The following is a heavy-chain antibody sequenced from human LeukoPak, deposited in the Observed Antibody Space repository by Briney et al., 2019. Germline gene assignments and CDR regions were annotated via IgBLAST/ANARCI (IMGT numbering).Heavy chain of an antibody. Sequence: RQAPGKALDWVSTISTSGGGTYYAGSEKGWLNNSRDNSKNTLYMQMSSLRADDTAVYYCAKGRSVTYFNFDNTGPGT. V-gene: IGHV3-23*01. D-gene: IGHD3-10*01. J-gene: IGHJ4*03. CDR2: ISTSGGGT. CDR3: AKGRSVTYFNFDN.